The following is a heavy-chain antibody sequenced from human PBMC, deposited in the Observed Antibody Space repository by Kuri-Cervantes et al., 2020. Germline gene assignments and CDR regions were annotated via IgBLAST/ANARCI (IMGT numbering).Heavy chain of an antibody. V-gene: IGHV1-2*02. D-gene: IGHD5-18*01. CDR2: INPNSGGT. J-gene: IGHJ3*02. Sequence: GGSRRLSCKAYGYTLTGYYMHWVRQAHGQGLEWMGWINPNSGGTNYAQKFQGRVTMTRDTSISTAYMELSRLRSDDTAVYYCARVGYSYGLDDAFDIWGQGTMVTVSS. CDR3: ARVGYSYGLDDAFDI. CDR1: GYTLTGYY.